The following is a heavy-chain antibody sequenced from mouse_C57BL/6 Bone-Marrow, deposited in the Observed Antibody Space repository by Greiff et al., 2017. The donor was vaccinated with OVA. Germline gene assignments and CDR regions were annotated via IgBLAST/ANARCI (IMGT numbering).Heavy chain of an antibody. V-gene: IGHV1-76*01. J-gene: IGHJ1*03. Sequence: QVQLQQSGAELVRPGASVKLSCKASGYTFTDYYINWVKQRPGQGPEWIARIYPGSGNTYYNEKFKGKATLTAEKSSSTAYMQLSSLTSEDSAVYFCASRTTVVATRYFDVWGTGTTVTVSS. D-gene: IGHD1-1*01. CDR1: GYTFTDYY. CDR3: ASRTTVVATRYFDV. CDR2: IYPGSGNT.